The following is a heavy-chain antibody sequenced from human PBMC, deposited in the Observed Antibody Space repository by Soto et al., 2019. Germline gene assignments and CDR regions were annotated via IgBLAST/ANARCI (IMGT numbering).Heavy chain of an antibody. CDR3: ARGWGRVVYAMDV. Sequence: QVQLVQSGAEVKKPGASVGVSCKASGYTFTSYYIHWVRQAPGQGLEWVSIINPVGGSTNYAQKLQGRVTVTRDTSTSTVHMELSSLRSEDTAVYYCARGWGRVVYAMDVWGQGTTVTVSS. CDR2: INPVGGST. V-gene: IGHV1-46*04. CDR1: GYTFTSYY. J-gene: IGHJ6*02. D-gene: IGHD1-26*01.